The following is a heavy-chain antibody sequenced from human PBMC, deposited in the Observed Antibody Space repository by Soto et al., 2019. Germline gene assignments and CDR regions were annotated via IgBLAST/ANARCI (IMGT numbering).Heavy chain of an antibody. CDR1: GSSFSTFG. V-gene: IGHV3-13*01. D-gene: IGHD3-10*01. J-gene: IGHJ6*02. CDR2: VGKDGDI. CDR3: GRDRLLRHLVRGITKASYSGVDV. Sequence: GGSLRLSCAGSGSSFSTFGMHWVRQATGKSLEWVASVGKDGDIYYGGSLKGRFTISRDNGKNSLSLHMNSLRAEDTAVYYCGRDRLLRHLVRGITKASYSGVDVWGQGTPVTVSS.